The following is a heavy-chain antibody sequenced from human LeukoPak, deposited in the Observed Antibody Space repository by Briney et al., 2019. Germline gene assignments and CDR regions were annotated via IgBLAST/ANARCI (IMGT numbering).Heavy chain of an antibody. CDR3: ARVGGYGDYSFSY. V-gene: IGHV3-53*04. CDR1: GFTVSSNY. CDR2: IYSGGST. J-gene: IGHJ4*02. D-gene: IGHD4-17*01. Sequence: HPGGSLRLSCAASGFTVSSNYMSWVRQAPGKGLEWVSVIYSGGSTYCADSVKGRFTLSRHNSKNTLYLQMNSLRAEDTAVYYCARVGGYGDYSFSYWGQGTLVTVSS.